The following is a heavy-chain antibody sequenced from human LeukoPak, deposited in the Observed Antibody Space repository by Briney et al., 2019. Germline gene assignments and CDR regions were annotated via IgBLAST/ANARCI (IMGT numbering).Heavy chain of an antibody. CDR1: GGSISSYY. CDR3: AREVYDSSVFDY. V-gene: IGHV4-59*01. Sequence: SETLSLTCTVSGGSISSYYWSWIRQPPGKGLEWIGYIYYSGSTNYNPSLKSRVTISVDTSKNQFSLKLSSVTAADTAVHYCAREVYDSSVFDYWGQGTLVTVSS. J-gene: IGHJ4*02. D-gene: IGHD3-22*01. CDR2: IYYSGST.